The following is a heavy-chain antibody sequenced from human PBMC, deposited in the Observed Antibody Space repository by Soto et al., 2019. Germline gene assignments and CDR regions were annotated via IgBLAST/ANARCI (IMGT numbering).Heavy chain of an antibody. CDR3: TTVFED. CDR2: IDGVGAGT. V-gene: IGHV3-74*01. CDR1: GFTFTNYW. Sequence: EVQLVQSGGGSVQPGGSLRLSCAASGFTFTNYWMHWVRQVPGKGQVWVSRIDGVGAGTSYSDSVRGRFTISRDNAENMLYLQMNSLRAEDTAVYYCTTVFEDWGQGTLVTVSS. J-gene: IGHJ4*02.